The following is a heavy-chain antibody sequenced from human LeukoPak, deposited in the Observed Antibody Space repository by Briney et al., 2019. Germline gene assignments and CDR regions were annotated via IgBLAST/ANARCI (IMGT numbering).Heavy chain of an antibody. CDR3: ARGTDFWSGYYKLRYFDY. V-gene: IGHV1-18*01. CDR2: ISAYNGNT. Sequence: ASVKVSCKASGGTFSGYAISWVRQAPGQGLEWMGWISAYNGNTNYAQKLQGRVTMTTDRSTSTAYMELRSLRSDDTAVYYCARGTDFWSGYYKLRYFDYWGQGTLVTVSS. J-gene: IGHJ4*02. CDR1: GGTFSGYA. D-gene: IGHD3-3*01.